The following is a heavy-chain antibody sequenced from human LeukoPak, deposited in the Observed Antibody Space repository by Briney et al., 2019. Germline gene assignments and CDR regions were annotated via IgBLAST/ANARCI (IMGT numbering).Heavy chain of an antibody. CDR1: GFTFSYYL. CDR3: ARDLNSGSYSSDAFDI. Sequence: GGSLRLSCAASGFTFSYYLMHWVRQAPGKGLVWVSRINSDGGSTTYVDSVRGRFTISRDNAKNTLYLQMNSVRVGDTAVYFCARDLNSGSYSSDAFDIWGQGTMVTVSS. V-gene: IGHV3-74*01. J-gene: IGHJ3*02. D-gene: IGHD1-26*01. CDR2: INSDGGST.